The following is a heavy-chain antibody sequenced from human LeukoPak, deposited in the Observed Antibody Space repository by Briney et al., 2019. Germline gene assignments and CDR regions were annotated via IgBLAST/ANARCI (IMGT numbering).Heavy chain of an antibody. CDR1: GGSMGSYY. CDR3: ARGDSSGWISRF. Sequence: SETLSLTCTVSGGSMGSYYWAWIRQPAGKGLEWIGRIYTSGSTNYNPSLKSRVTVSVDTSKNQFSLKLSSVTAADTAVYYCARGDSSGWISRFWGQGTLVTVSS. D-gene: IGHD6-19*01. CDR2: IYTSGST. J-gene: IGHJ4*02. V-gene: IGHV4-4*07.